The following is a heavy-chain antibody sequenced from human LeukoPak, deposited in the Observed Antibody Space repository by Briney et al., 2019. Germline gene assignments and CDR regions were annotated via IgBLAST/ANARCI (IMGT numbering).Heavy chain of an antibody. CDR2: ISAYNGNT. V-gene: IGHV1-18*01. Sequence: ASVKVSCKASGYTFTSYGISWVRQAPGQGLEWMGWISAYNGNTNYAQKLQGRVTMTTDTSTSTAYMELRSLRSEDTAVYYCAREMRSSGWPFLDYWGQGTLVTVSS. D-gene: IGHD6-19*01. CDR3: AREMRSSGWPFLDY. CDR1: GYTFTSYG. J-gene: IGHJ4*02.